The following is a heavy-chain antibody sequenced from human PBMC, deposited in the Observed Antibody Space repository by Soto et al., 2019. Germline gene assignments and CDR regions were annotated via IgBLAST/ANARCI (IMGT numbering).Heavy chain of an antibody. J-gene: IGHJ4*02. CDR3: AXXGXVAATGIDY. Sequence: QLQLQESGSGLVKPSQTLSLTCAVSDGSISSGGYSWSWIRQPPGKGLEWIGYIYHSGSTYYNPSLKSXVXIXXXXSXNXXXLXLXSXXXXDTAVYYCAXXGXVAATGIDYWGQGTLVTVSS. CDR2: IYHSGST. CDR1: DGSISSGGYS. D-gene: IGHD2-15*01. V-gene: IGHV4-30-2*01.